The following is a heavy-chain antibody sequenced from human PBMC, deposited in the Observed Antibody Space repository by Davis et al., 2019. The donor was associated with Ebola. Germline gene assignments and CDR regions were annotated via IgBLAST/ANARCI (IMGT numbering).Heavy chain of an antibody. V-gene: IGHV4-38-2*02. CDR1: GYSISTGYF. CDR2: IYHSGST. J-gene: IGHJ4*02. Sequence: MPSETLSLTCNVSGYSISTGYFWGWIRQPPGKGLEWIGSIYHSGSTYYNPSLKSRVTISVDTSKNQFSLKLSSVTAADTAVYYCARGPNVYYDPSGNRLDNWGQGTLVSVSS. D-gene: IGHD3-22*01. CDR3: ARGPNVYYDPSGNRLDN.